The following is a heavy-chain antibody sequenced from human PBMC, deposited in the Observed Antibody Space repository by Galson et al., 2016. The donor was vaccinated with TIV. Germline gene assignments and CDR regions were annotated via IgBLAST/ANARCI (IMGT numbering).Heavy chain of an antibody. CDR1: GFLVSNKF. J-gene: IGHJ4*02. CDR3: VAGGVSNLGDD. V-gene: IGHV3-53*01. Sequence: SLRLSCAASGFLVSNKFMNWVRQAPGKGLEWVSIIYRNGATYYTDAMEGRFTIPRDLSKNTIFLQMNSLRTEDTAVYYCVAGGVSNLGDDWGQGILVTVSS. CDR2: IYRNGAT. D-gene: IGHD5/OR15-5a*01.